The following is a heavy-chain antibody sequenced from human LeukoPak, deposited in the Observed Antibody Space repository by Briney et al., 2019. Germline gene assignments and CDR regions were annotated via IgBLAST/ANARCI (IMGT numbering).Heavy chain of an antibody. J-gene: IGHJ4*02. Sequence: GASVEVSCKASGYTFTGYYMHWVRQAPGQGLEWMGWINPNSGGTNYAQKFQGRVTMTRDTSISTAYMELSRLRSDDTAVYYCARGDLGTEYYFDYWGQGTLVTVSS. CDR1: GYTFTGYY. V-gene: IGHV1-2*02. CDR2: INPNSGGT. CDR3: ARGDLGTEYYFDY. D-gene: IGHD7-27*01.